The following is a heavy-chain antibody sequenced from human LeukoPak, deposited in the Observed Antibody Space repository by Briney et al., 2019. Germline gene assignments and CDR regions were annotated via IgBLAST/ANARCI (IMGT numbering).Heavy chain of an antibody. CDR3: VRLVGGVTTFDY. Sequence: GGSLTLSCAASGFTFSTYSTSWVRQPPGKGLDWVASIKDGRAEYYVDSVRGRFTISRDNAKNSLYLQVNSLRVDDTAAYSCVRLVGGVTTFDYWGQGTLVTVSS. V-gene: IGHV3-7*01. J-gene: IGHJ4*02. CDR1: GFTFSTYS. CDR2: IKDGRAE. D-gene: IGHD4-17*01.